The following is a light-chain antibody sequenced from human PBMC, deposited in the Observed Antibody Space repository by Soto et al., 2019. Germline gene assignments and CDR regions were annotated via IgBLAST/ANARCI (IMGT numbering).Light chain of an antibody. Sequence: QSVLTQPRSVSGSPGQSVTISCTGTSSDVGGYDYVSWYQQHPGKAPKLMIYDVSKRPSGVPDRFSGSKSGNTASLTISGLQADDDADYYCCSYAGSFIYVFATGTKLTVL. CDR2: DVS. J-gene: IGLJ1*01. V-gene: IGLV2-11*01. CDR3: CSYAGSFIYV. CDR1: SSDVGGYDY.